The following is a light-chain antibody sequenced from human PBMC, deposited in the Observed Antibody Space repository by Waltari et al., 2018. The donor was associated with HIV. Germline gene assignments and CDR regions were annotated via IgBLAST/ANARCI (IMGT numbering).Light chain of an antibody. V-gene: IGKV2-30*01. J-gene: IGKJ2*01. CDR2: KVS. Sequence: DVVMTQSPLSLPVTLGQPASIPCRSSQSLIYRDGNTYLIWFQQRPGQSPRRLIYKVSNRDSGVPDRFSGSGSGTDFTLKISRVEAEDVGVYYCMQGTHWPYTFGQGTKLEIK. CDR3: MQGTHWPYT. CDR1: QSLIYRDGNTY.